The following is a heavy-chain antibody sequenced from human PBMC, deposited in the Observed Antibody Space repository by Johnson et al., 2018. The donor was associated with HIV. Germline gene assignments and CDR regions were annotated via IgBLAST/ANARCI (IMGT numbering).Heavy chain of an antibody. CDR3: ARGFHRGGAFDI. J-gene: IGHJ3*02. D-gene: IGHD1-14*01. CDR2: ISSSGSTI. V-gene: IGHV3-11*04. Sequence: QVQLVESGGGLVQPGGSLRLSCKASGFTFSDYFMSWIRQAPGKGLECISYISSSGSTIYYADSVTGRFTISRDNAKNSLYLQMNSLRAEDTAVYYCARGFHRGGAFDIWGQGTMVTVSS. CDR1: GFTFSDYF.